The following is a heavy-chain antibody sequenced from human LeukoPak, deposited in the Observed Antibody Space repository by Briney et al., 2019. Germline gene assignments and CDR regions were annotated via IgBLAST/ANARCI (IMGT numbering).Heavy chain of an antibody. V-gene: IGHV3-30*04. J-gene: IGHJ1*01. D-gene: IGHD3-22*01. CDR2: ISYDGSNK. Sequence: GGSLRLSCAASGFTFSSYAMHWVRQAPGKGLEWVAVISYDGSNKYYADSVKGRFTISRDNSKNTLYLQMNSLRAEDTAVYYCAGSPYYYDSSGLSDQYFQHWGQGTLVTVSS. CDR3: AGSPYYYDSSGLSDQYFQH. CDR1: GFTFSSYA.